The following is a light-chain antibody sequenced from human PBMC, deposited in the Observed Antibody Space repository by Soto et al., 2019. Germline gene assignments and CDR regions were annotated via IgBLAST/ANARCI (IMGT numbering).Light chain of an antibody. Sequence: QSALTQPASVSGSPGQSITISCTGTSSDVGNYNLVSWYQQHPGKAPKLMIYEGSKWPSGVSNRFSGSKSGNTASLTISGLQAEDEADYYCCSYAGSSTWVFGGGTKVTVL. CDR2: EGS. V-gene: IGLV2-23*01. CDR3: CSYAGSSTWV. CDR1: SSDVGNYNL. J-gene: IGLJ2*01.